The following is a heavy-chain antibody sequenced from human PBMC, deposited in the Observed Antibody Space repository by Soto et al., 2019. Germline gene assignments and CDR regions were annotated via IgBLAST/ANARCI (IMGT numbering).Heavy chain of an antibody. Sequence: SGGSLRLSCAASGFTLSQYYMTWIRQGPGKGLEWVSSISGSGTTEYYAGSVKGRFTVSRDNANNSVHLQMDTLRAEDSALYLCLRQTRGRHDVFDVWRRGTLDT. CDR1: GFTLSQYY. J-gene: IGHJ3*01. V-gene: IGHV3-11*01. CDR3: LRQTRGRHDVFDV. CDR2: ISGSGTTE.